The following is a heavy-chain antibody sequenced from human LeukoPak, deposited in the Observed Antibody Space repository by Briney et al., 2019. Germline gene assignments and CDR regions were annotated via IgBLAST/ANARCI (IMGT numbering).Heavy chain of an antibody. Sequence: GESLKISCQGSEYSFTDYWIGWVRQMPGKGLEWMGIIYPGDSDTRYSPSFQGQVTISADKSISTAYLQWTSLKASDTAMYYCARRNRFGWYFDYWGQGTLVTVSS. V-gene: IGHV5-51*01. CDR3: ARRNRFGWYFDY. CDR1: EYSFTDYW. CDR2: IYPGDSDT. J-gene: IGHJ4*02. D-gene: IGHD5-18*01.